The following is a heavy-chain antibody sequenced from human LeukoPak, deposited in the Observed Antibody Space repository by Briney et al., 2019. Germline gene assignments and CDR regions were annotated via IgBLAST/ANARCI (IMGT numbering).Heavy chain of an antibody. CDR3: ARESGGQIAARPYYYYYMDV. CDR1: GVSISSYY. Sequence: KSSETLSLTCTVSGVSISSYYWSWIRQPPGKGLEWIGYIYYSGSTNYNPSLKSRVTISVDTSKNQFSLKLSSVTAADTAVYYCARESGGQIAARPYYYYYMDVWGKGTTVTVSS. CDR2: IYYSGST. J-gene: IGHJ6*03. V-gene: IGHV4-59*01. D-gene: IGHD6-6*01.